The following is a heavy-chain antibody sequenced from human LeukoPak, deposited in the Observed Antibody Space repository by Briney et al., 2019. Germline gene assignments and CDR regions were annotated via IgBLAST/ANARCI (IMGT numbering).Heavy chain of an antibody. J-gene: IGHJ3*02. CDR1: GGSISSSNW. CDR2: IYHGGGT. V-gene: IGHV4-4*02. D-gene: IGHD3-3*01. Sequence: SETLSLTCVVSGGSISSSNWWSWVRQPPGKGLEWIGEIYHGGGTNYNPSLKSRVTISVDTSKNQFSLKLSSVTAADTAVYYCASADYDFWSGYYFDIWGQGTMVTVSS. CDR3: ASADYDFWSGYYFDI.